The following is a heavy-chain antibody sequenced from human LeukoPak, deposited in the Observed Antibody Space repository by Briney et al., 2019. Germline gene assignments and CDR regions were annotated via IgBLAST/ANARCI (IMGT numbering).Heavy chain of an antibody. D-gene: IGHD7-27*01. CDR3: ARGPPNWGYDY. CDR2: MSPNSGDT. CDR1: GYTFTIYD. J-gene: IGHJ4*02. Sequence: ASVKVSCKASGYTFTIYDFNWVRQATGQRPEWMGWMSPNSGDTGYAQKFQDRVTMTRNTSISTAYMELSSLRSDDTAVYYCARGPPNWGYDYWGPGTLVTVSS. V-gene: IGHV1-8*01.